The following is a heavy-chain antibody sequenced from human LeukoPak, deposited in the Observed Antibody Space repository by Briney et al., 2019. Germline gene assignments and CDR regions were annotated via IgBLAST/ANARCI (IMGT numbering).Heavy chain of an antibody. J-gene: IGHJ4*02. CDR1: GYTFTSYA. CDR2: INAGNGNT. CDR3: ARLRSVAAAGLYFDY. Sequence: ASVKVSCKASGYTFTSYAMHWVRQAPGQRLEWMGWINAGNGNTKYSQKFQGRVTITRDTSASTAYMELSSLRSEDTAVYYCARLRSVAAAGLYFDYWGQGTLVTVSS. V-gene: IGHV1-3*01. D-gene: IGHD6-13*01.